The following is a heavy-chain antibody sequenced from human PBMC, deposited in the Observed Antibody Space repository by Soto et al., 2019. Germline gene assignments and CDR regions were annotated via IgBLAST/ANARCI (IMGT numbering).Heavy chain of an antibody. J-gene: IGHJ3*02. V-gene: IGHV1-69*06. CDR1: GGTFSSYA. CDR3: ATESPLLRSRAFDI. Sequence: ASVKVSCKASGGTFSSYAISWVRQAPGQGLEWMGGIIPIFGTANYAQKFQGRVTMTEDTSTDTAYMELSSLRSEDTAVYYCATESPLLRSRAFDIWGQGTMVTVSS. CDR2: IIPIFGTA.